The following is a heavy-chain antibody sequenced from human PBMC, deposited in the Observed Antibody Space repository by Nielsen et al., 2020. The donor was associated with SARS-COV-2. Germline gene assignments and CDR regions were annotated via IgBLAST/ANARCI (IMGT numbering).Heavy chain of an antibody. CDR3: ARGATVTMSWFDP. D-gene: IGHD4-17*01. J-gene: IGHJ5*02. CDR2: ISYDGRHE. Sequence: GGSLRLSCAASGFTFSSYGMHWVRQAPGKGLEWAALISYDGRHEYYADSVKGRFTISRDNSKNTLYLQMNTLRAADTAVYYCARGATVTMSWFDPWGQGTLVTVSS. V-gene: IGHV3-30*19. CDR1: GFTFSSYG.